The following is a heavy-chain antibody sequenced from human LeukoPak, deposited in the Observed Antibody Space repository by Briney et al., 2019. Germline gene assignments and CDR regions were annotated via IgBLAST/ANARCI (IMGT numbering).Heavy chain of an antibody. CDR3: ARGRNRYYYYGMDV. J-gene: IGHJ6*02. V-gene: IGHV4-34*01. CDR2: INHSGST. CDR1: XGSFSXYY. Sequence: TLSLTCAXXXGSFSXYYWSWIRQPPGKGLEWIGEINHSGSTNYNPSLKSRVTISVDTSKNQFSLKLSSVTAADTAVYYCARGRNRYYYYGMDVWGQGTTVTVSS.